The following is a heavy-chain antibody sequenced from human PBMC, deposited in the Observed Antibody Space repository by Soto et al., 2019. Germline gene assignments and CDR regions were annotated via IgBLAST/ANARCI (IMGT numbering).Heavy chain of an antibody. V-gene: IGHV1-69*01. CDR3: ARDVPLNYYDGTFSYYAMDV. CDR2: IIPFFKAA. J-gene: IGHJ6*02. D-gene: IGHD3-16*01. Sequence: QVQLVQSGAEVKKPGSSVKVSCKASGGTFSSHAISWVRQAPGQGLEWMGGIIPFFKAANYAQKFQGRVTITADDSTSTAYMDLHSLRSEDTAVYYCARDVPLNYYDGTFSYYAMDVWGQGTTVTVSS. CDR1: GGTFSSHA.